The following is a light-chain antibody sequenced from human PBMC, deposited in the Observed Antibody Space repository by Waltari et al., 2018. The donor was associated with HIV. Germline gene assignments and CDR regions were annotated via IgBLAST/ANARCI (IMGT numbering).Light chain of an antibody. CDR2: GNS. Sequence: QSVLTQPPSVSGAPGPRVTISCTWSSSTIGAGYDVHWYQHLPGTAPKLLIYGNSNRPSGVPDRFSGSKSGTSASLAITGLQAEDEADYYCQSYDSSLSGGDVVFGGGTKLTVL. J-gene: IGLJ2*01. CDR1: SSTIGAGYD. V-gene: IGLV1-40*01. CDR3: QSYDSSLSGGDVV.